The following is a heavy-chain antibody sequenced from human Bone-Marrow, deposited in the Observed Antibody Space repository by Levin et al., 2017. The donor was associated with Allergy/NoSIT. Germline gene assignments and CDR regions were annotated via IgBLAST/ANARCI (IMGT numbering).Heavy chain of an antibody. Sequence: LETLSLTCTVSGVSVSNSRYYWAWIRQPPGKRLEWIGTIYYSGSSDYNPSLKSRVTMSLETSRNQFSLNLKSVTAADTAVYYCARLADYVWGSFRTDFDYWGQGTRVSVSS. CDR1: GVSVSNSRYY. V-gene: IGHV4-39*01. CDR2: IYYSGSS. CDR3: ARLADYVWGSFRTDFDY. J-gene: IGHJ4*02. D-gene: IGHD3-16*02.